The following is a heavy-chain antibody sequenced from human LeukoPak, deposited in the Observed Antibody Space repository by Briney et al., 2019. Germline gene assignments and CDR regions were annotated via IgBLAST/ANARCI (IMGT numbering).Heavy chain of an antibody. V-gene: IGHV1-58*02. Sequence: SVKVSCKASGFTFSNSAMQWVRQARGQRLEWIGWIVVASGNTKYAQKFQERVTITRDMSTSTAYMELRSLRSDDTAVYYCARELAYCGGDCYSSFDYWGQGTLVTVSS. CDR3: ARELAYCGGDCYSSFDY. CDR1: GFTFSNSA. D-gene: IGHD2-21*02. J-gene: IGHJ4*02. CDR2: IVVASGNT.